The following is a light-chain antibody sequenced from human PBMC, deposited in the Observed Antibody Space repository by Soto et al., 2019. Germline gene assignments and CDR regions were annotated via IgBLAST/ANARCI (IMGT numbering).Light chain of an antibody. J-gene: IGKJ5*01. CDR3: QQYNNWPWT. V-gene: IGKV3D-15*01. CDR1: QSVSSY. CDR2: DAS. Sequence: IVLTQSTATLSFSPGERATLSCRASQSVSSYLAWFQQIPGQAPRLLMYDASNRATGIPARFSGSGSGIEFTLSISSLQSEDFAVYFCQQYNNWPWTFGQGTRLEIK.